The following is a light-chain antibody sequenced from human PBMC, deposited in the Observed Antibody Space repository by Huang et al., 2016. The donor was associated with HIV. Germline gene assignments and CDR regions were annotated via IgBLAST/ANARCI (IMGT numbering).Light chain of an antibody. CDR1: QAVGHY. V-gene: IGKV1-16*01. Sequence: DIQMTQSPSSISAFVGDRVLITCRASQAVGHYLTWFQQKPGKAPKCLIFSASYLQSVVPSRFGVIGSGTDFTLTISSLQPEDFATYYCQQYNSYPVTFGQGTRLDI. J-gene: IGKJ5*01. CDR3: QQYNSYPVT. CDR2: SAS.